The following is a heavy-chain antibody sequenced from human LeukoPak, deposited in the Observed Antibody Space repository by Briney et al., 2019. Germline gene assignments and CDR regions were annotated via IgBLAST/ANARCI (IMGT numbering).Heavy chain of an antibody. V-gene: IGHV3-7*01. D-gene: IGHD3-10*01. CDR2: IKQDGSEK. CDR1: GFTFNSYW. Sequence: GGSLRLSCAASGFTFNSYWMTWVRQAPGKGLEWVANIKQDGSEKNYVDSVKGRFTISRDNAKNSLYLQMNSLRAEDTAVYYCTRDLDGSGNYHWFDPWGQGTLVTVSS. J-gene: IGHJ5*02. CDR3: TRDLDGSGNYHWFDP.